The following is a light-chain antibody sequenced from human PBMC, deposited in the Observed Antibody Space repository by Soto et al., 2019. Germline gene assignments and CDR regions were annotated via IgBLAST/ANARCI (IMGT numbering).Light chain of an antibody. CDR1: SSSIESNY. J-gene: IGLJ2*01. V-gene: IGLV1-47*01. CDR2: RNN. CDR3: TVWDDSLRGRL. Sequence: QSALTQPPSASGTPGQRVTISCPGTSSSIESNYVYWYQQLPGTAPRLLIYRNNQRPSGVPDRFSGSKSGTSASLAISALRSEDEADYYCTVWDDSLRGRLFGGGTKVTVL.